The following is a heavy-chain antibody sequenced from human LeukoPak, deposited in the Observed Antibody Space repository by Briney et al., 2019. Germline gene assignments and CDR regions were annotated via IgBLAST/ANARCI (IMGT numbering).Heavy chain of an antibody. CDR1: GGSISSNTYY. V-gene: IGHV4-39*07. D-gene: IGHD3-22*01. CDR2: IYYSGST. J-gene: IGHJ5*02. Sequence: PSETLSLTCTVSGGSISSNTYYWGWIRQPPGKGLEWIGSIYYSGSTYYNPSLNSRVTISVDTSKNQFSLKLSSVTAADTAIYYCAIDTSGSSRGTWGQGTLVTVSS. CDR3: AIDTSGSSRGT.